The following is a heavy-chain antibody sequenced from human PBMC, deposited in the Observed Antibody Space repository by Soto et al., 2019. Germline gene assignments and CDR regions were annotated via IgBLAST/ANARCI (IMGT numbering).Heavy chain of an antibody. J-gene: IGHJ4*02. V-gene: IGHV4-39*01. Sequence: HLQLQESGPGLVKPSETLSLTCTVSGDSITSGAYYWGLIRQPPGKGLEWIGTIQYRGSTYYNPTLRSRPTWSLNTSKNQFSLRLTSVTAADTAVYFCAGMVLFGDLLFDYWGQGTLVTVSS. CDR2: IQYRGST. CDR3: AGMVLFGDLLFDY. CDR1: GDSITSGAYY. D-gene: IGHD3-10*02.